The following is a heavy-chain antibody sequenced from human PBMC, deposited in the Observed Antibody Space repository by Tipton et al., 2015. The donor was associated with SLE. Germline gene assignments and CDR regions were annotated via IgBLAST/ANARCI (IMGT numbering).Heavy chain of an antibody. Sequence: SLRLSCAASGFTFSTYAMHWVRQAPGKGLEWVAVISHDGSNKYYADSVKGRFTISRDNSKNTLYLQMDSLKTEDTAVYYCVREGRSSGRAPAFDIWGQGTMVAVSS. CDR2: ISHDGSNK. D-gene: IGHD6-19*01. J-gene: IGHJ3*02. CDR1: GFTFSTYA. CDR3: VREGRSSGRAPAFDI. V-gene: IGHV3-30*04.